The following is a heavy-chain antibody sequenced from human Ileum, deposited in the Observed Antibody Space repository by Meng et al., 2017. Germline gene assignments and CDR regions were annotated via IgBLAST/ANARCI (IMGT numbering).Heavy chain of an antibody. Sequence: VELVQLWCGVNETGVSGTVSGKVSGYPFTSYSLNWVRQAPGQGLEWLGWIHTNTWNPTYAQGHTGRFVFSLDTSVSTAYLQISSLKAEDTAVYYCAREDHFWSGYFDYWGQGTLVTVSS. J-gene: IGHJ4*02. D-gene: IGHD3-3*02. V-gene: IGHV7-4-1*02. CDR1: GYPFTSYS. CDR2: IHTNTWNP. CDR3: AREDHFWSGYFDY.